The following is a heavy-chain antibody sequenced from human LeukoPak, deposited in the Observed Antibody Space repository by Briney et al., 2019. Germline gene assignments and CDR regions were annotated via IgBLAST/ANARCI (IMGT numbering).Heavy chain of an antibody. CDR1: GFTFSSYA. CDR3: ARGLDTAMVTFFDY. CDR2: IYSGGST. V-gene: IGHV3-66*02. D-gene: IGHD5-18*01. J-gene: IGHJ4*02. Sequence: PGGSLRLSCAASGFTFSSYAMSWVRQAPGKGLEWVSVIYSGGSTYYADSVKGRFTISRDNSKNTLYLQMNSLRAEDTAVYYCARGLDTAMVTFFDYWGQGTLVTVSS.